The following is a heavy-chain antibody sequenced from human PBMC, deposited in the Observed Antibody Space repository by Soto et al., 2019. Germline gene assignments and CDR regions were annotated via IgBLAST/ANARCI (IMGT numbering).Heavy chain of an antibody. J-gene: IGHJ5*02. CDR2: IYYSGST. D-gene: IGHD3-10*01. V-gene: IGHV4-59*08. Sequence: PSETLSLTCTVSGGSISRYYWSWIRQPPGKELEWIGYIYYSGSTNYNPSLKSRVIISVDTSKNQFSLKLSSVTAADTAMYYCARQYASGTYLAWFDPWGQGTLVTVSS. CDR1: GGSISRYY. CDR3: ARQYASGTYLAWFDP.